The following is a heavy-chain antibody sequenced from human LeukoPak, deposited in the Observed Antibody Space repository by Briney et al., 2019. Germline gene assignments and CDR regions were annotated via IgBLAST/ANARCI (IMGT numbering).Heavy chain of an antibody. CDR3: AKDLHYGSADY. Sequence: GGSLRLSCAASGFTFSNYWMHWVRQDPGKGLVWVSYINPDGSNTNYADSVKGRFTISRDNAKNALYLQMNSLRAEDTAVYYCAKDLHYGSADYWGQGALVTVSS. D-gene: IGHD3-10*01. V-gene: IGHV3-74*01. CDR1: GFTFSNYW. J-gene: IGHJ4*02. CDR2: INPDGSNT.